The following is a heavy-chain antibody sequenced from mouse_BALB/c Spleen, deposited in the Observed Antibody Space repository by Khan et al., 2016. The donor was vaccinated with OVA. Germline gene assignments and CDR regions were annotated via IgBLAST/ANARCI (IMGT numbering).Heavy chain of an antibody. V-gene: IGHV2-6*02. Sequence: VQLKQSGPGLVAPSQSLSITCTVSGFSLTSYGVHWVRQPPGKGLEWLVVIWSDGSTTYHSALKSRLSNSKDNSKSQVCLKMNSLEHDDKATYYWARGGFYAMDYWGQGTSVTVSS. CDR2: IWSDGST. CDR3: ARGGFYAMDY. CDR1: GFSLTSYG. J-gene: IGHJ4*01.